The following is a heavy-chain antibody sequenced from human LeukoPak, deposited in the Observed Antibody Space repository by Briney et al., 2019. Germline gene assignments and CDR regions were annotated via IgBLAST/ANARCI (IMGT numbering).Heavy chain of an antibody. CDR1: GFTFSSYE. CDR3: ARVGSGRYGGAFYI. Sequence: GGSLRLSCAASGFTFSSYEMNWVRQAPGKGLEWVSYISSSGSTIYYADSVKGRFTISRGNAKNSLYLQMNSLRAEDTAVYYCARVGSGRYGGAFYIWGQGTMVTVSS. J-gene: IGHJ3*02. CDR2: ISSSGSTI. V-gene: IGHV3-48*03. D-gene: IGHD6-19*01.